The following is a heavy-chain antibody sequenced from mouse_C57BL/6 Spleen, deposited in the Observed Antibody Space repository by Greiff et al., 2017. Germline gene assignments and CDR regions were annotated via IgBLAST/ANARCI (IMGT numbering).Heavy chain of an antibody. Sequence: QVQLQQSGAELVKPGASVKISCKASGYAFSSYWMNWVKQRPGKGLEWIGQIYPGDGDTNYNGKFKGKATLTADKSSSTAYMQLSSLTSEDSAVYFCARDRNMGAYFDVWGTGTTVTVSS. V-gene: IGHV1-80*01. J-gene: IGHJ1*03. D-gene: IGHD2-1*01. CDR2: IYPGDGDT. CDR3: ARDRNMGAYFDV. CDR1: GYAFSSYW.